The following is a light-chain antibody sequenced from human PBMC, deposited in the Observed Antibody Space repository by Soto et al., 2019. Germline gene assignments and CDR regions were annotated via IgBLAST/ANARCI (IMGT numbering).Light chain of an antibody. CDR3: ISYTGSCTSYV. Sequence: QSALTQPASVSGSPGQSITISCSGTRSDIGSYNYVAWYQQFPGKTPKILIYGVSNRPSGVSSRFSGSKSGNTASLTISGLQAEDEADYYCISYTGSCTSYVFGSGTKVTVL. V-gene: IGLV2-14*01. J-gene: IGLJ1*01. CDR1: RSDIGSYNY. CDR2: GVS.